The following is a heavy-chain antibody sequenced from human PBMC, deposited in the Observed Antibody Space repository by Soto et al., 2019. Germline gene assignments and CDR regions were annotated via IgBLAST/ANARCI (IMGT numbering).Heavy chain of an antibody. CDR3: AKGIRDMVLVPKAMDV. Sequence: SGFTFSVYSMNWVRQAPGKGLEWVSYISSSSSTRYYADSVKGRFTISRDNSKNTLYLQMNRLRAQXTAVYYCAKGIRDMVLVPKAMDVWGQGTTVTVSS. J-gene: IGHJ6*02. V-gene: IGHV3-48*01. D-gene: IGHD2-2*01. CDR2: ISSSSSTR. CDR1: GFTFSVYS.